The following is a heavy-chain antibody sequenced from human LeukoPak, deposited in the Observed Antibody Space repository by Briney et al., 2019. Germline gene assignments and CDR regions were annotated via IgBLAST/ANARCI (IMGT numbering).Heavy chain of an antibody. D-gene: IGHD2-2*01. J-gene: IGHJ3*02. CDR1: GFTFSSYA. CDR3: AKAAGGYQLPPFGPPGAFDI. Sequence: GGSLRLSCAASGFTFSSYAMSWVRQAPGKGLEWVSAISGSGGSTYYADSVKGRFTISRDNSKNTLYLQMNSLRAEDTAVYYCAKAAGGYQLPPFGPPGAFDIWGQGTMVTVSS. V-gene: IGHV3-23*01. CDR2: ISGSGGST.